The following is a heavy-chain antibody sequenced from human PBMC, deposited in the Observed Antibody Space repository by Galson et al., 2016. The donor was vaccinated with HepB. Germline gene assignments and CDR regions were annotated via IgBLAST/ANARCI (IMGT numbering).Heavy chain of an antibody. D-gene: IGHD1-26*01. V-gene: IGHV1-69*13. CDR2: IIPAFATT. J-gene: IGHJ5*02. CDR3: AGGSSGSYRWYDP. Sequence: SVKVSCKVSGGTIRISAFSWVRQAPGQGLEWMGMIIPAFATTTYAQKFQARITISADESTDTVHMELSSLRSEDTSVYYCAGGSSGSYRWYDPWGQGTLVTVSS. CDR1: GGTIRISA.